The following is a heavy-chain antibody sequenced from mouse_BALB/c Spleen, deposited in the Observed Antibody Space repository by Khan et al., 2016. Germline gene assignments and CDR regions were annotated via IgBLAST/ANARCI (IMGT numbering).Heavy chain of an antibody. CDR1: GDSITSGY. J-gene: IGHJ4*01. Sequence: MQLEESGPSLVKPSQTLSLTCSVTGDSITSGYWNWIRKFPGIKLEYMGYISYSGSTYYNPSLKSRISITRDTSKNQYSLQLISVTTEDTATYYCARYDGSTYVRAMDYWGQRTSVTVSS. CDR2: ISYSGST. D-gene: IGHD1-1*01. V-gene: IGHV3-8*02. CDR3: ARYDGSTYVRAMDY.